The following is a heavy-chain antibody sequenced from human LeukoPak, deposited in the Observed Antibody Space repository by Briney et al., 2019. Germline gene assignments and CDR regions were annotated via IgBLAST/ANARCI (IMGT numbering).Heavy chain of an antibody. CDR1: GGSISSSSYY. V-gene: IGHV4-39*01. CDR3: ARPYSSVLGGFDP. Sequence: SETLSLTCTVSGGSISSSSYYWGWIRQPPGKGLEWIGSIYYSGSTYYNPSLKSRVTISVDTSKNQFSLKLSSVTAADTAVYYCARPYSSVLGGFDPWGQGTLVTVFS. CDR2: IYYSGST. J-gene: IGHJ5*02. D-gene: IGHD6-25*01.